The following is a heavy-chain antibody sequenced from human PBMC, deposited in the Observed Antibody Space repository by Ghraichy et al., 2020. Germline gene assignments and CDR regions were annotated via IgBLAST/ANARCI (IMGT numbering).Heavy chain of an antibody. CDR1: GGSFSGYY. V-gene: IGHV4-34*01. D-gene: IGHD3-3*01. CDR2: INHSGST. CDR3: ASGLRFLEWLSY. J-gene: IGHJ4*02. Sequence: SETLSLTCAVYGGSFSGYYWSWIRQPPGKWLEWIGEINHSGSTNYNPSLKSRVTISVDTSKNQFSLKLSSVTAADTAVYYCASGLRFLEWLSYWGQGTLVTVSS.